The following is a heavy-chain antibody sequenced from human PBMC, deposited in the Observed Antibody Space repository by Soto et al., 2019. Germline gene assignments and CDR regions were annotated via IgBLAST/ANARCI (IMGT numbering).Heavy chain of an antibody. Sequence: SETLSLTCTVSGGSVTSDEDYWTWIRQSPGKGLEWIGYISNSGSTGYNPSLKTRLSMSVDRSKNQFTLRLTSVTSADTAVYFCATESGSTYGYFDHWGQGTQVTVSS. V-gene: IGHV4-30-4*01. CDR2: ISNSGST. CDR3: ATESGSTYGYFDH. D-gene: IGHD5-18*01. J-gene: IGHJ4*02. CDR1: GGSVTSDEDY.